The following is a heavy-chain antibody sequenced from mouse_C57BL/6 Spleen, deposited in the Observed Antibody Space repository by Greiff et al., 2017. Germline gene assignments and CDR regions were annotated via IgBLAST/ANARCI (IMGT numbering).Heavy chain of an antibody. Sequence: VKLQESGAELARPGASVKLSCKASGYTFTSYGISWVKQRTGQGLEWIGEIYPRSGNTYYNEKFKGKATLTADKSSSTAYMELRSLTSEDSAVYFCARRGITTGGYYAMDYWGQGTSVTVSS. CDR1: GYTFTSYG. CDR2: IYPRSGNT. CDR3: ARRGITTGGYYAMDY. D-gene: IGHD2-4*01. V-gene: IGHV1-81*01. J-gene: IGHJ4*01.